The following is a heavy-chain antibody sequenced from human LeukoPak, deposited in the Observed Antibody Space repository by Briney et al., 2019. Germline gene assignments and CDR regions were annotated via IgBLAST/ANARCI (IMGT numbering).Heavy chain of an antibody. CDR1: GGSISSSNW. CDR3: ARWVRYSGSYYSDY. Sequence: SETLSLTCTVSGGSISSSNWWSWVRQSPGKGLEYIAEIFHTGSPNYNPSLKSRVTISLNQSKNQFSLTLSSVTAADTAVYYCARWVRYSGSYYSDYWGREPWSPSPQ. V-gene: IGHV4-4*02. D-gene: IGHD1-26*01. J-gene: IGHJ4*02. CDR2: IFHTGSP.